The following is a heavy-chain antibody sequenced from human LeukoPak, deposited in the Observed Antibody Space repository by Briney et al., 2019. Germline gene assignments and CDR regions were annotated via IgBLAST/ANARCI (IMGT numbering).Heavy chain of an antibody. Sequence: TGGSLRLSCAASGFSFSDTAMSWVRQAPGKGLEWVSVIYSGGSTYYADSVKGRFTISRDNSKNTLYLQMNSLRAEDTAVYYCASLAGYGSGSYYLDYWGQGTLVTVSS. CDR1: GFSFSDTA. CDR3: ASLAGYGSGSYYLDY. CDR2: IYSGGST. J-gene: IGHJ4*02. V-gene: IGHV3-66*01. D-gene: IGHD3-10*01.